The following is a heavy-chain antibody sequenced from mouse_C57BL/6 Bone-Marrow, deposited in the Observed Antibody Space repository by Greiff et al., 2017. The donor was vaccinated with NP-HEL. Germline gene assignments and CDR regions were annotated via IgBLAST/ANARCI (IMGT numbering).Heavy chain of an antibody. J-gene: IGHJ2*01. CDR2: ISDGGSYT. V-gene: IGHV5-4*01. D-gene: IGHD2-5*01. CDR3: ARDRNLYSNEDFDY. CDR1: GFTFSSYA. Sequence: EVHLVESGGGLVKPGGSLKLSCAASGFTFSSYAMSWVRQTPEKRLEWVATISDGGSYTYYPDNVKGRFTISRDNAKNNLYLQMSHLKSEDTAMYYCARDRNLYSNEDFDYWGQGTTLTVSS.